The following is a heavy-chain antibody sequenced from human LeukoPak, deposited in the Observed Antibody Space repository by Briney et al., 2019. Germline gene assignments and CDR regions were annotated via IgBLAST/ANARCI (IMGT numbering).Heavy chain of an antibody. CDR1: GGSISSYY. CDR2: IYYSGST. D-gene: IGHD6-19*01. CDR3: ASSLAVAGTPNFDY. J-gene: IGHJ4*02. Sequence: SETLSLTCTVSGGSISSYYWSWIRQPPGKGLEWIGYIYYSGSTNYNPSLKSRVTISVDTSKNQFSLKLSSVTAADTAVYYCASSLAVAGTPNFDYWGQGTLVTVSS. V-gene: IGHV4-59*01.